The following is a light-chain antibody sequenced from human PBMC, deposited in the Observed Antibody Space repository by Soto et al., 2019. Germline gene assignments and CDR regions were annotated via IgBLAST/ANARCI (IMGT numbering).Light chain of an antibody. CDR3: QQYNSYPLT. CDR2: GAS. Sequence: DIQMTQSPSSVSASVGDRVTITCRASQFISNWLAWYQQKPETAPKSLIFGASTLQSGAPSRFSGSGFGTYFTLTINGLQPEDFATYFCQQYNSYPLTFGGGTKVDIK. V-gene: IGKV1D-16*01. CDR1: QFISNW. J-gene: IGKJ4*01.